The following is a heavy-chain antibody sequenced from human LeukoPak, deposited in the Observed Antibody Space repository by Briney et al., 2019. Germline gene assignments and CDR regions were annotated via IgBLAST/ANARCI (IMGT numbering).Heavy chain of an antibody. CDR2: ISAYNGNT. D-gene: IGHD3-22*01. CDR1: GYTLTELS. J-gene: IGHJ3*02. Sequence: GASVKVSCKVSGYTLTELSMHWMRQAPGQGLEWMGWISAYNGNTNYAQKLQGRVTMTTDTSTSTAYMELRSLRSDDTALYYCARVAYYYDTSGRGAFDIWGQGTMVTVSS. CDR3: ARVAYYYDTSGRGAFDI. V-gene: IGHV1-18*01.